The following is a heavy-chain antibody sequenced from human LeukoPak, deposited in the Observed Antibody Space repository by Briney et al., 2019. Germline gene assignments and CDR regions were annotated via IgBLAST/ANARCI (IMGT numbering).Heavy chain of an antibody. J-gene: IGHJ4*02. CDR2: MQPDGSTK. V-gene: IGHV3-7*01. D-gene: IGHD3-3*01. Sequence: SGGSLRLSCAASGFIISNYWMTWVRQPPGKGLEWVATMQPDGSTKYYVDSVKGRFTISRDNAKNSLFLQMNSLRADDAAVFYCTDFDHFWGQGTLVTVSS. CDR3: TDFDHF. CDR1: GFIISNYW.